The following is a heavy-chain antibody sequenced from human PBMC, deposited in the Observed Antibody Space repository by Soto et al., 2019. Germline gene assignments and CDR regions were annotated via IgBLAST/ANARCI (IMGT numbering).Heavy chain of an antibody. CDR2: ISYDGSNK. CDR1: GFTFSSYG. D-gene: IGHD3-22*01. CDR3: AKSSYYYDSSGYHYSFGY. Sequence: GGSLRLSCAASGFTFSSYGMHWVRQAPGKGLEWVAVISYDGSNKYYADSVKGRFTISRDNSKNTLYLQMNSLRAEDTAVYYCAKSSYYYDSSGYHYSFGYWGQGTLVTGSS. V-gene: IGHV3-30*18. J-gene: IGHJ4*02.